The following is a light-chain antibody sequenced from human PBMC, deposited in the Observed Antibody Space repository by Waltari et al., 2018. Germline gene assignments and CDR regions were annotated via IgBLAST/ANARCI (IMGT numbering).Light chain of an antibody. CDR1: NVRSYY. J-gene: IGLJ3*02. V-gene: IGLV3-19*01. CDR2: GRN. CDR3: LSRDSSGNHPV. Sequence: SSELTQDPAVSVALGQTVRITSLGDNVRSYYRNCYQQKPGQAPLLVIYGRNNRPSGIPDRFSGSYSGNTASLTITGALADDEADYYCLSRDSSGNHPVFGGGTKLTVL.